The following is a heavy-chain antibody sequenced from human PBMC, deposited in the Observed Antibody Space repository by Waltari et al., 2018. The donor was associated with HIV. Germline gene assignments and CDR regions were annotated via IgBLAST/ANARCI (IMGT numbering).Heavy chain of an antibody. CDR2: IYYSGST. CDR1: GGSISSYY. V-gene: IGHV4-59*01. Sequence: QVQLQESGPGLVKPSETLSLTCTVSGGSISSYYWSWTRQPPGNGLEWIGYIYYSGSTNYNPSRQSRVTISVDTSKNQCSLKLRSVTAADTAVYYCARDSRVVWSGYYSVEEHHDAFDIWGQGTMVTVSS. D-gene: IGHD3-3*01. CDR3: ARDSRVVWSGYYSVEEHHDAFDI. J-gene: IGHJ3*02.